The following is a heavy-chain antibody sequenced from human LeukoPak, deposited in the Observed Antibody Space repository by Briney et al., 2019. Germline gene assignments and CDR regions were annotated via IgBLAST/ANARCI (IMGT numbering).Heavy chain of an antibody. CDR1: GFSISGYS. Sequence: PGGSLRLSCAASGFSISGYSMNWVRQAPGKGLEWVSYISSSSSSIYYADSVKGRFTISRDNARNSLYLQMNNLRAEDTAVYYCARPRGCGSARCNNFDSWGQGTLVTVSS. CDR3: ARPRGCGSARCNNFDS. J-gene: IGHJ4*02. D-gene: IGHD2-2*01. CDR2: ISSSSSSI. V-gene: IGHV3-48*04.